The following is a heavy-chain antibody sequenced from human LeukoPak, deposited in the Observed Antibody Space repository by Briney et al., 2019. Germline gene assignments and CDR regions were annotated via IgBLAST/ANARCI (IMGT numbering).Heavy chain of an antibody. J-gene: IGHJ4*02. CDR3: ARAYYCDSSGYYYFDY. CDR1: GGTFSSYA. CDR2: IIPIFGTA. V-gene: IGHV1-69*13. D-gene: IGHD3-22*01. Sequence: GASVKVSCKASGGTFSSYAISWVRQAPGQGLEWMGGIIPIFGTANYAQKFQGRVTITADESTSTAYMELSSLRSEDTAVYYCARAYYCDSSGYYYFDYWGQGTLVTVSS.